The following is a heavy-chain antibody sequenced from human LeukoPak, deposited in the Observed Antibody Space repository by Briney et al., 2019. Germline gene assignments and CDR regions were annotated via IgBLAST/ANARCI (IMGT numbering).Heavy chain of an antibody. D-gene: IGHD3-10*01. CDR2: ISYDGSNK. CDR1: GFTFSSYG. CDR3: AKSRESDYYYGMDV. V-gene: IGHV3-30*18. J-gene: IGHJ6*04. Sequence: PGGSLRLSCAASGFTFSSYGMHWVRQAPGKGLEWVAVISYDGSNKYYADSVKGRFTISRDNSKNTPYLQMNSLRAEDTAVYYCAKSRESDYYYGMDVWGKGTTVTVSS.